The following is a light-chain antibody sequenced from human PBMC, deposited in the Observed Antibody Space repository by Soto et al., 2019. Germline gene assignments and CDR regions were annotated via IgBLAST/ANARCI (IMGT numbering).Light chain of an antibody. CDR2: DAS. Sequence: IHITQSPFTVSASVADRVTITCRASQSISSWLAWYQQKPGKAPKLLIYDASSLESGVPSRFSGSGSGTEFTLTINSLEPEDFATYYCQQSYTTPSVTFGGGTKVDI. CDR1: QSISSW. V-gene: IGKV1-5*01. J-gene: IGKJ4*01. CDR3: QQSYTTPSVT.